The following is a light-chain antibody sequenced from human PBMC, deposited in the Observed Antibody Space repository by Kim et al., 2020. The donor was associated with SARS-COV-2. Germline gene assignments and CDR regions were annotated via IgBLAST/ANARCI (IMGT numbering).Light chain of an antibody. J-gene: IGLJ3*02. CDR3: ATWDDSLEGWV. CDR2: SHD. CDR1: SSNIGSNP. V-gene: IGLV1-44*01. Sequence: GQRVSISCSGSSSNIGSNPIHWYQLFPGTAPKLLIYSHDRRPSGVPDRFSGSKSGTSASLALSGLLSDDEADYYCATWDDSLEGWVFGGGTQLTVL.